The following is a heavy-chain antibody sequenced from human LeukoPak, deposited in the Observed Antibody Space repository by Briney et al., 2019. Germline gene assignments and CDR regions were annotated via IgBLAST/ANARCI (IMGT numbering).Heavy chain of an antibody. V-gene: IGHV1-2*02. CDR1: GYTFTGDY. J-gene: IGHJ5*02. D-gene: IGHD3-3*01. CDR3: ARGSIVGFDP. Sequence: ASVKVSCKTSGYTFTGDYMHWVRQAPGQGLEWMGWINPNNGATRYAQKFQGSVTMTRDTSISTAYMELSRLTSDDTAVYYCARGSIVGFDPWGQGTLVTVSS. CDR2: INPNNGAT.